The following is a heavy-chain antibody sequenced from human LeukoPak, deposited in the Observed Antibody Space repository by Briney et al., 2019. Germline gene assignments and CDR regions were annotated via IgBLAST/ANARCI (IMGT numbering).Heavy chain of an antibody. V-gene: IGHV1-69*05. Sequence: GASVKVSCKASGGTFSSYAISWARQAPGQGLEWMGRIIPIFGTANYAQKSQGRVTITTDESTSTAYMELSSLRSEDTAVYYCARDPSPIAVAVAFDIWGQGTMVTVSS. CDR1: GGTFSSYA. CDR2: IIPIFGTA. CDR3: ARDPSPIAVAVAFDI. J-gene: IGHJ3*02. D-gene: IGHD6-19*01.